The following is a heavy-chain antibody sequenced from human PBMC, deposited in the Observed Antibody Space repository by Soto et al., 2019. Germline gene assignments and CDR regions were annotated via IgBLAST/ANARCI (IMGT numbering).Heavy chain of an antibody. Sequence: QVQLVQSGAEVKKPESSVKVSCKASGGTFSSYAISWVRQAPGQGLEWMGVIIPIFGTANYAQKFQGRVTITADESTSTAYMELSSLRSEDTAVYYCARDRYYYDSSALLANWFDPWGQGTLVTVSS. D-gene: IGHD3-22*01. CDR2: IIPIFGTA. CDR1: GGTFSSYA. J-gene: IGHJ5*02. V-gene: IGHV1-69*12. CDR3: ARDRYYYDSSALLANWFDP.